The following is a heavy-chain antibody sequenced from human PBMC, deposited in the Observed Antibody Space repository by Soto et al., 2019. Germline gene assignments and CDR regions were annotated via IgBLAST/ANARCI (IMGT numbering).Heavy chain of an antibody. V-gene: IGHV4-34*01. CDR2: INHSGST. CDR3: ASLIAVAGPFDY. CDR1: GGSFSGYY. J-gene: IGHJ4*02. Sequence: SETLSLTCAVYGGSFSGYYWSWIRQPPGKGLEWIGEINHSGSTNYNPSLKSRVTISVDTSKNQFSLKLSSVTAADTAVYYCASLIAVAGPFDYWGQGTLVTVSS. D-gene: IGHD6-19*01.